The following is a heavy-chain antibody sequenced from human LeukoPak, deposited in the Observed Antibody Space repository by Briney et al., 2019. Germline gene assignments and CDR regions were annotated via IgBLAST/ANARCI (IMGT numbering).Heavy chain of an antibody. CDR2: IYYSGST. V-gene: IGHV4-59*01. D-gene: IGHD2-2*01. CDR1: GGSISSYY. CDR3: ARHSSTSSMVYYYYMDV. Sequence: PSETLSLTCTVSGGSISSYYWSWIRQPPGKGLEWIGYIYYSGSTNYNPSLKSRVTISVDTSKNQFSLKLSSVTAADTAVYYCARHSSTSSMVYYYYMDVWGKGTTVTVSS. J-gene: IGHJ6*03.